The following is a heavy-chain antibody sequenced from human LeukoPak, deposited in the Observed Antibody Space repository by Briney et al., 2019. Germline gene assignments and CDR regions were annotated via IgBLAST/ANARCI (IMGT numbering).Heavy chain of an antibody. Sequence: GGSLRLSCAASGFTFSNYGMSWVRQAPGKGLEWVSYISSGSSIRYYADSVKGRFTVSRDNAKDSLYLQMNSLRDEDTALYYCARGGLAYDSSGYYGYWGQGALVTVSS. CDR2: ISSGSSIR. CDR1: GFTFSNYG. CDR3: ARGGLAYDSSGYYGY. V-gene: IGHV3-48*02. D-gene: IGHD3-22*01. J-gene: IGHJ4*02.